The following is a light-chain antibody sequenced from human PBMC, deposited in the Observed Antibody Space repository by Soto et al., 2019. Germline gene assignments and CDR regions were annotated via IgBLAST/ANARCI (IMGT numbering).Light chain of an antibody. J-gene: IGLJ1*01. Sequence: SLLTQPPSVSSAPGHMVTISCSGSSSNIGGNSVSWYQQLPGTAPKLLIYDDDKRPSGIPDRFSGSKSGTSATLGITGFQTGGEDDYYCGSWDSSLSAYVVATGTKVHRP. CDR2: DDD. CDR3: GSWDSSLSAYV. V-gene: IGLV1-51*01. CDR1: SSNIGGNS.